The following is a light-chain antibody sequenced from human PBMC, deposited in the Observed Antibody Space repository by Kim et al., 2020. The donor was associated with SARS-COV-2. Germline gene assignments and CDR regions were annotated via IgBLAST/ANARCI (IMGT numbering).Light chain of an antibody. CDR1: QSVSSY. J-gene: IGKJ4*01. Sequence: SPGVRATLSCRARQSVSSYLAWYQQKPGQAPRLLIYDASNRATGIPARFSGSGSGTDFTLTISSLEPEDFAVYYCQQRSNWPPLTFGGGTKVDIK. V-gene: IGKV3-11*01. CDR3: QQRSNWPPLT. CDR2: DAS.